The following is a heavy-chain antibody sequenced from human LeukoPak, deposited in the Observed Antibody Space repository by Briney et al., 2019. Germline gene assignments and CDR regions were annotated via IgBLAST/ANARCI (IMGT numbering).Heavy chain of an antibody. CDR3: ASGGYSSSWYEIALLTPDYYYYMAV. CDR2: ISSSGSTI. CDR1: GFTFSSYE. V-gene: IGHV3-48*03. J-gene: IGHJ6*03. D-gene: IGHD6-13*01. Sequence: PGGSLRLSCAASGFTFSSYEMNWVRQAPGKGLEWVSYISSSGSTIYYADSVKGQFTISRDNSKNTLYLQMNSLRAEDTAVYYCASGGYSSSWYEIALLTPDYYYYMAVWGKGTTVTVSS.